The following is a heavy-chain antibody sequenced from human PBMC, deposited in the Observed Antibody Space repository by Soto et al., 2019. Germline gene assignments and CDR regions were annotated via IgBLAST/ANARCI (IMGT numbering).Heavy chain of an antibody. CDR1: GFTFDDYA. CDR2: ISWNSGSI. Sequence: ESGGGLVQPGRSLRLSCAASGFTFDDYAMHWVRQAPGKGLEWVSGISWNSGSIGYADSVKGRFTISRDNAKNSLYLQMNSLRAEDTALYYCAKDRGCSGGSCYQYYYYYMDVWGKGTTVTVSS. D-gene: IGHD2-15*01. J-gene: IGHJ6*03. CDR3: AKDRGCSGGSCYQYYYYYMDV. V-gene: IGHV3-9*01.